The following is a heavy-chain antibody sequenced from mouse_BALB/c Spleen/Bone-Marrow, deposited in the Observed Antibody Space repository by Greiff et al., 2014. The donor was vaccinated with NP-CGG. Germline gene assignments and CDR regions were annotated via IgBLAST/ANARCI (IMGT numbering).Heavy chain of an antibody. J-gene: IGHJ3*01. V-gene: IGHV1-69*02. D-gene: IGHD1-1*01. CDR2: IYPSDSYT. CDR1: GYTFTSYW. CDR3: TRGDYYGSSPFAY. Sequence: QVQLQQSGAELVRPGASVKLSCKASGYTFTSYWINWVKQRPGQGLEWIGNIYPSDSYTNYNQKFKDQATLTVDKSSSTAYMHLTSPTSEDSAVYYCTRGDYYGSSPFAYWGQGTLVTVSA.